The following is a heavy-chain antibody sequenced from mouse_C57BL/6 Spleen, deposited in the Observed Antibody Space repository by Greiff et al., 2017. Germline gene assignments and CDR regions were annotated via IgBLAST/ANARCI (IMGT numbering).Heavy chain of an antibody. J-gene: IGHJ2*01. CDR1: GYTFTSYW. V-gene: IGHV1-64*01. Sequence: QVQLQQPGAELVKPGASVKLSCKASGYTFTSYWMHWVKQRPGQGLEWIGMIHPNSGSTTYNEKFKSKDTLTVDKSSRTAYMQLSSLTSKDSAVDNCARAILPGSSYVGYWGQGTTLTVSS. CDR2: IHPNSGST. CDR3: ARAILPGSSYVGY. D-gene: IGHD1-1*01.